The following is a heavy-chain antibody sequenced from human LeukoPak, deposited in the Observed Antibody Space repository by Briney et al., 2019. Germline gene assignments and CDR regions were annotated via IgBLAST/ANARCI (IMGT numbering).Heavy chain of an antibody. CDR3: ARDVSRTSWTWR. CDR2: IYYTGTT. V-gene: IGHV4-39*01. J-gene: IGHJ3*01. D-gene: IGHD2-2*01. CDR1: GGSITDTNYY. Sequence: SETLSPTCTVSGGSITDTNYYWAWIRQPPGKGLEWIANIYYTGTTYYNPSLKSRVTISVDTSNNQFSLKLSSATAADTAVYYCARDVSRTSWTWRWGQGTVVTVSS.